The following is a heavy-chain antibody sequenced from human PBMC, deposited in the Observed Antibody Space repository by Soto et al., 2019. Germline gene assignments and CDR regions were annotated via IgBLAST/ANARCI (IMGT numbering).Heavy chain of an antibody. CDR1: GFTFSSYG. Sequence: QVQLVESGGGVVQPGRSLRLSCAASGFTFSSYGMHWVRQAPGKGREWVAVIWYDGSSEYYAESVKGRFTISRDNSKNTLALQMDSLRVEESALYYCARDYSSTWYGVDSWGQGTLVTVSS. CDR3: ARDYSSTWYGVDS. J-gene: IGHJ4*02. CDR2: IWYDGSSE. V-gene: IGHV3-33*01. D-gene: IGHD6-13*01.